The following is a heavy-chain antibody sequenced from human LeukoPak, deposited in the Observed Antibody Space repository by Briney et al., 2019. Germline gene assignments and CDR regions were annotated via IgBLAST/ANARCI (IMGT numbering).Heavy chain of an antibody. V-gene: IGHV3-23*01. CDR1: GFTLSTNA. Sequence: PGGSLRLSCLTSGFTLSTNAMSWVRQAPGKGLEWISGISGSGASTYYADSVKGRFTISRDDSRNTLYLQMNSLRAEDTAVYYCARDSSLMLLQLTDDAFDIWGQGTMVTVSS. CDR3: ARDSSLMLLQLTDDAFDI. J-gene: IGHJ3*02. D-gene: IGHD5-24*01. CDR2: ISGSGAST.